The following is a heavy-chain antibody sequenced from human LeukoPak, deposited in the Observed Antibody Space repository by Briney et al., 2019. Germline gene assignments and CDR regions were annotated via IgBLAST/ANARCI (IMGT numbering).Heavy chain of an antibody. V-gene: IGHV1-69*13. CDR1: GGTFSSYA. D-gene: IGHD2-2*01. J-gene: IGHJ5*02. CDR3: ARYCSSTSCQDP. Sequence: ASVKVSCKAPGGTFSSYAISWVRQAPGQGLEWMGGIIPIFGTANYAQKFQGRVTITADESTSTAYMELSSLRSEDTAVYYCARYCSSTSCQDPWGQGTLVTVSS. CDR2: IIPIFGTA.